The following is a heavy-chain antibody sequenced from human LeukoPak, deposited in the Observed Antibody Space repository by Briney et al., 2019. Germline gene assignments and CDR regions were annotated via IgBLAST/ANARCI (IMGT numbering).Heavy chain of an antibody. D-gene: IGHD1-7*01. V-gene: IGHV5-51*01. J-gene: IGHJ4*02. CDR1: GHTFSTDW. CDR3: ARFRGELMDGFDF. CDR2: IYAGDAHT. Sequence: GDSPKISCKGSGHTFSTDWIAWVRQMPGKGLEWIGVIYAGDAHTRYSPSFQGQVTISADKSLNTAYLEWTNLKASDTAMYYCARFRGELMDGFDFWGQGTLLTVSS.